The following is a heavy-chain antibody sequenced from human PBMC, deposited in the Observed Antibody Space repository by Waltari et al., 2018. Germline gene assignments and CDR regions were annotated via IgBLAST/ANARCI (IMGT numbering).Heavy chain of an antibody. D-gene: IGHD4-17*01. Sequence: EVQLVESGGGLIQPGGSLRLSCAASGFTVSSNYMSWVRQAPGKGLEWVSVIYSGGSTYYADSVKGRFTISRDNSKNTLYLQMNSLRAEDTAVYYCANVPYGDYAYFDYWGQGTLVTVSS. J-gene: IGHJ4*02. CDR3: ANVPYGDYAYFDY. CDR2: IYSGGST. V-gene: IGHV3-53*01. CDR1: GFTVSSNY.